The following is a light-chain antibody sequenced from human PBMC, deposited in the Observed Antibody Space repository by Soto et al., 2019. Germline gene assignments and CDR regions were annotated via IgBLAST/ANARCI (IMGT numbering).Light chain of an antibody. V-gene: IGKV3-20*01. J-gene: IGKJ1*01. Sequence: PGERATLSCRASQSVSSSYLAWYQQKPGQAPRLLIYGATSRATGIPDRFSGSGSGTDFTLTISRLEPEDFAVYYCQQYGSSPRTFGQGTKVDIK. CDR3: QQYGSSPRT. CDR2: GAT. CDR1: QSVSSSY.